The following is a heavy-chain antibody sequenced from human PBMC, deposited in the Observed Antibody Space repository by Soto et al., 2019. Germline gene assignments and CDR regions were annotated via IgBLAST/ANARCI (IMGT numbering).Heavy chain of an antibody. CDR3: ARDLTMTVVVRDAFDI. CDR1: GFTFSSYE. Sequence: EVQLVESGGGLVQPGGSLRLSCAASGFTFSSYEMNWVRQAPGKGLEWVSYISSSGSTIYYADSVKGRFTISRDNAKNSLYLQMNSLRAEDTAVYYCARDLTMTVVVRDAFDIWGQGTMVTVSS. CDR2: ISSSGSTI. D-gene: IGHD3-22*01. J-gene: IGHJ3*02. V-gene: IGHV3-48*03.